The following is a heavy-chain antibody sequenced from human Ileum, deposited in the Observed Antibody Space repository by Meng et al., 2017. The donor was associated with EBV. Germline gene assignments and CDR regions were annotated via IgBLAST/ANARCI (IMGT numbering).Heavy chain of an antibody. CDR2: VVYSGTT. J-gene: IGHJ4*02. CDR1: GGSISSSSYY. D-gene: IGHD1-14*01. CDR3: ARHHHSPTFDY. V-gene: IGHV4-39*01. Sequence: QPQLQESGPGLVKPSETLSLTCTVSGGSISSSSYYWAWIRQPPGEGLEWIGSVVYSGTTYYTSSLKSRVSISVDTSKNQFSLKLSPVTAADTAVYYCARHHHSPTFDYWGQGTLVTVSS.